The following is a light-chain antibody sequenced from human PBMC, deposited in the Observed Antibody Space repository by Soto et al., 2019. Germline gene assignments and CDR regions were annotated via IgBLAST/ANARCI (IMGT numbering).Light chain of an antibody. CDR3: QQYGSSPWT. CDR1: QTFSSSY. Sequence: EIVLTQSPGTLSLSPGERATLSCRASQTFSSSYLAWYQQRPGQAPRLLIYGASSRATGIPDRFSGSGSGTDFTLTIRRLEPEDFAVYYCQQYGSSPWTFGQGTEVEIK. J-gene: IGKJ1*01. CDR2: GAS. V-gene: IGKV3-20*01.